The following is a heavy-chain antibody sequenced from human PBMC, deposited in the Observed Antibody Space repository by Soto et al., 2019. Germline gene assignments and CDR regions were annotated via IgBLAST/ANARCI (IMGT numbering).Heavy chain of an antibody. V-gene: IGHV3-30*09. D-gene: IGHD6-6*01. CDR2: VSYDGSNK. CDR3: TRSPSAARRDYVDY. J-gene: IGHJ4*02. Sequence: QVQLEESGGGVVQTGKSLRLSCVVSGFTFGSYAMHWVRQAPGKGLEWMASVSYDGSNKIYADSVRGRFDISRDNSWNTLYLHMNNLRHEDTALYYCTRSPSAARRDYVDYWGQGSLVTVSS. CDR1: GFTFGSYA.